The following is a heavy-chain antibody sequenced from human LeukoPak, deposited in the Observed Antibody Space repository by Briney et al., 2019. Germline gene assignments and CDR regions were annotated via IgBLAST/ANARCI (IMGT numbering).Heavy chain of an antibody. CDR3: ARDRYCSSTSCYYYFDY. V-gene: IGHV1-46*01. CDR1: GYTFTSYY. J-gene: IGHJ4*02. D-gene: IGHD2-2*01. Sequence: ASVKVSCKASGYTFTSYYMHWVRQAPGQGLEWMGTINPSGGSTSYAQKFQGRVTMTRDMSTSTVYMELSSLRSEDTAVYYCARDRYCSSTSCYYYFDYWGQGTLVTVSS. CDR2: INPSGGST.